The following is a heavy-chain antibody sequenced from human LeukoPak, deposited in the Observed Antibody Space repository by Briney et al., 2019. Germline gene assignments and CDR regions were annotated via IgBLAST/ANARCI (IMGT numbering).Heavy chain of an antibody. D-gene: IGHD2-21*02. V-gene: IGHV4-59*01. CDR2: FYYGGFT. J-gene: IGHJ4*02. CDR3: ARGYGDFRAEGRYFYS. Sequence: PSETLSLTCTVSGGSISSYYWNWIRQPPGKGLEWIGYFYYGGFTNYNPSLKSRVTISLDRSKNQFSLKLNSVTAADTAVYYCARGYGDFRAEGRYFYSWGQGILVTVSS. CDR1: GGSISSYY.